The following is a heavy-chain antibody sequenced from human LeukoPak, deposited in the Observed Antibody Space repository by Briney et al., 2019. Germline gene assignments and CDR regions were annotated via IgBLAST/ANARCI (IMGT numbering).Heavy chain of an antibody. CDR2: IGGSGETT. D-gene: IGHD3-9*01. J-gene: IGHJ4*02. V-gene: IGHV3-23*01. Sequence: PGGSLRLSCAASGFTFSTYDMSWVRQAPGKGLEWVSDIGGSGETTYYADSVKGRFTISRDNSKNMLFLQMNSLRAEDTAVYYCAGAPLTGYYNPLNYWGQGTLVTVSS. CDR1: GFTFSTYD. CDR3: AGAPLTGYYNPLNY.